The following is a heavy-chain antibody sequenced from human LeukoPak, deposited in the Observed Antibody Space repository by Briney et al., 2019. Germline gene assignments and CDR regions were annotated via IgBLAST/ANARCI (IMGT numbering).Heavy chain of an antibody. Sequence: GASVKVSCKASGYTFTGYYMHWVRQAPGQGLEWMGWINPNSGGTNYAQEFQGRVTMTRDTSISTAYMELSRLRSDDTAVYYCARTVEYYYYYGMDVWGQGTTVTVSS. CDR3: ARTVEYYYYYGMDV. CDR2: INPNSGGT. J-gene: IGHJ6*02. D-gene: IGHD4-17*01. CDR1: GYTFTGYY. V-gene: IGHV1-2*02.